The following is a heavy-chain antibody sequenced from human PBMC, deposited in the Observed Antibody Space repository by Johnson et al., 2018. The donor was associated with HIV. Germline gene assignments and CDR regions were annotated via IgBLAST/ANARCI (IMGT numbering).Heavy chain of an antibody. D-gene: IGHD5-24*01. CDR3: ARVLNARPQWALDI. Sequence: VQLVESGGGLVQPGGSLRLSCAASGFTFSSYAMSWVRQAPGKGLEWVSAIGTAGDTYYADSVKGRFTISRDNARNFLYLQMNSVRAEDTALYFCARVLNARPQWALDIWGQGTMVTVSS. CDR1: GFTFSSYA. J-gene: IGHJ3*02. CDR2: IGTAGDT. V-gene: IGHV3-23*04.